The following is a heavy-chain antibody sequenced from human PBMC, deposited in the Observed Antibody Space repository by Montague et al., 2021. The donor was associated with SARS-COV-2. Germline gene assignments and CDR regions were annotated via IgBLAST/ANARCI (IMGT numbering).Heavy chain of an antibody. CDR2: IYYSGST. V-gene: IGHV4-59*01. CDR1: GGSISSYY. CDR3: AGVRGNTFFGVVIISACDI. J-gene: IGHJ3*02. D-gene: IGHD3-3*01. Sequence: SETLSLTCTVSGGSISSYYWCWIRQPPGKGLEWMGYIYYSGSTYYNPSLNSRVTISVDTSKNQFSLKLSPVTAADTAVYYCAGVRGNTFFGVVIISACDIWGQGTMVTVSS.